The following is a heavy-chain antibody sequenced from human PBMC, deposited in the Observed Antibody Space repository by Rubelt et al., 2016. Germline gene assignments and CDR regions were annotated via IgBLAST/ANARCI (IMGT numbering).Heavy chain of an antibody. Sequence: QLQLQESGPGLVKPSETLSLTCTVSGGSISSSSYYWGWIRQPPGKGLEWIGEINHSGSTNYNPSLKSRVTISVDTSKNQFSLKLSSVTAADTAVYYCARGRSGSYFEKGKFDYWGQGTLVTVSS. V-gene: IGHV4-39*07. CDR1: GGSISSSSYY. D-gene: IGHD1-26*01. CDR2: INHSGST. CDR3: ARGRSGSYFEKGKFDY. J-gene: IGHJ4*02.